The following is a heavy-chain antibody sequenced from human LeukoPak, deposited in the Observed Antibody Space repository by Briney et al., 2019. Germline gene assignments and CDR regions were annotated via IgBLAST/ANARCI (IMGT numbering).Heavy chain of an antibody. V-gene: IGHV3-30*18. D-gene: IGHD6-13*01. CDR2: ISYDGSNK. J-gene: IGHJ4*02. CDR3: AKEKSIAAAGVFDY. CDR1: GFTFSSYG. Sequence: GGSLRLSCAASGFTFSSYGMHWVRQAPGKGLEWVAVISYDGSNKYYADSVKGRFTISRDNSKNTLYLQMNSLRAEDTAVYYCAKEKSIAAAGVFDYWGQGTLVTVSS.